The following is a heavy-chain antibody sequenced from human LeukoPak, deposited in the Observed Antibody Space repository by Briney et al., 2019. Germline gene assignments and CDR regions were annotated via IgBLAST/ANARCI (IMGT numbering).Heavy chain of an antibody. J-gene: IGHJ3*02. CDR2: IYYSGST. D-gene: IGHD3-3*01. CDR1: GGSISSSSYY. CDR3: ARDGKLRFLEWLLSTETDAFDI. V-gene: IGHV4-39*07. Sequence: SETLSLTCTVSGGSISSSSYYWGWIRQPPGKGLEWIGSIYYSGSTYYNPSLKSRVTISVDTSKNQFSLKLSSVTAADTAVYYCARDGKLRFLEWLLSTETDAFDIWGQGTMVTVSS.